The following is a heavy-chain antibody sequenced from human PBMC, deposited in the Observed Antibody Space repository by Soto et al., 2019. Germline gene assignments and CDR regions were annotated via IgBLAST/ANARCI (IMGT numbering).Heavy chain of an antibody. CDR3: AIHILVRIGGSPRWFDT. D-gene: IGHD2-15*01. J-gene: IGHJ5*02. CDR2: ISGFNGNT. Sequence: QVQLVQSGAEVKNPGASVKVSCKASGYSFSHYGIRWVRQAPGQGLEWMGWISGFNGNTNYAQTFQGRVTMTTDTSTRTAYLELRILTSDDTAVYFCAIHILVRIGGSPRWFDTWGPGTLVTVTS. CDR1: GYSFSHYG. V-gene: IGHV1-18*01.